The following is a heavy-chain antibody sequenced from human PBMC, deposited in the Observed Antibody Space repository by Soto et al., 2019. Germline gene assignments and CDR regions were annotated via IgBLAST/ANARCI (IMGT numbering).Heavy chain of an antibody. CDR1: GFTFSSYS. Sequence: EVQLVESGGGLVQPGGSLRLSCAASGFTFSSYSMNWVRQAPGKGLEWVSYISSSSSTIYYADSVKGRFTISRDNAKNSLYLQMNSLRDEATAVYYCARGKYYYDSSGYVYWGQGTLVTVSS. V-gene: IGHV3-48*02. D-gene: IGHD3-22*01. CDR2: ISSSSSTI. J-gene: IGHJ4*02. CDR3: ARGKYYYDSSGYVY.